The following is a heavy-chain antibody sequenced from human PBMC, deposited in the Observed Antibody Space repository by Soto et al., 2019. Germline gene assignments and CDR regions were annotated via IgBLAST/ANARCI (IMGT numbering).Heavy chain of an antibody. J-gene: IGHJ4*02. CDR2: ISSSSSTI. Sequence: EVQLVESGGGLVQPGGSLRLSCAASGFTFSSYSMNWVRQAPGKGLEWVSYISSSSSTIYYADSVKGRFPISRDNAKNSLYLQMNSLRAEDTAVYYCARDSGWYGVYFDYWGQGTLVTVSS. CDR3: ARDSGWYGVYFDY. V-gene: IGHV3-48*01. D-gene: IGHD6-19*01. CDR1: GFTFSSYS.